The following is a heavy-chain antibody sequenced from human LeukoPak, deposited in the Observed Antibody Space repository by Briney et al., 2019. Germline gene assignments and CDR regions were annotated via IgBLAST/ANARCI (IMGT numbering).Heavy chain of an antibody. V-gene: IGHV3-66*01. CDR3: ATHPTNNC. J-gene: IGHJ4*02. CDR2: IYSGGTI. Sequence: GGSLRLSCAASGFTVSNNYMSWVRQAPGKGLEGVSVIYSGGTICYADSVRGRFTISRDNSKNTLYLQMNSLRVEDTAVYYCATHPTNNCWGQGTLVTVSS. D-gene: IGHD2-8*01. CDR1: GFTVSNNY.